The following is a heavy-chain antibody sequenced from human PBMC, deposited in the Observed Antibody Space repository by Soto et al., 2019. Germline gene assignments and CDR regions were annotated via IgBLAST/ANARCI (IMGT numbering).Heavy chain of an antibody. CDR2: IIPIFGTA. J-gene: IGHJ4*02. V-gene: IGHV1-69*01. Sequence: QVQLVQSGAEVKKPGSSVKVSCKASGGTFSSYAISWVRQAPGQGLEWMGGIIPIFGTANYAQKFQGRVTIHADESTSTAYMELSSLRSEDTAVYYCALNRDYYDSSGFPPGFDYLGQGPLVTVSS. CDR1: GGTFSSYA. D-gene: IGHD3-22*01. CDR3: ALNRDYYDSSGFPPGFDY.